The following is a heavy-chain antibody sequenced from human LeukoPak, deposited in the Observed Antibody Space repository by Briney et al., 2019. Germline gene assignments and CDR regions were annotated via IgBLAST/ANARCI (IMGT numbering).Heavy chain of an antibody. D-gene: IGHD6-13*01. J-gene: IGHJ4*02. CDR3: ARGYLSSTRTDYFDY. CDR2: ISYDGSNR. V-gene: IGHV3-30*04. CDR1: GFTFSSYA. Sequence: PGGSLRLSCAASGFTFSSYAMHWVRQAPGKGLEWVAAISYDGSNRYYADSVKGRFTISRDNSKNTLYLQMNSLRDEDTAVYYCARGYLSSTRTDYFDYWGQGTLVTVSS.